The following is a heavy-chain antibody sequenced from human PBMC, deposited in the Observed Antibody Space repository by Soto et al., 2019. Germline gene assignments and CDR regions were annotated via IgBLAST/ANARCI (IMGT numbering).Heavy chain of an antibody. Sequence: SETLSLTCAVYGGSFSGYYWSWIRQPPGKGLEWIGEINHSGSTNYNPSLKSRVTISVDTSKNHFSLKLSSVTAADTAVYYCARRGVNYDYIWGSYRPFDYWGQGTLVTVSS. CDR2: INHSGST. D-gene: IGHD3-16*02. V-gene: IGHV4-34*01. CDR3: ARRGVNYDYIWGSYRPFDY. J-gene: IGHJ4*02. CDR1: GGSFSGYY.